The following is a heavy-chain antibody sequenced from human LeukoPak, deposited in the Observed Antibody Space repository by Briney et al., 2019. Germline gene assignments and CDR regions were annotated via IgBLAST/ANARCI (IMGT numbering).Heavy chain of an antibody. D-gene: IGHD6-19*01. CDR3: AKYDTSGAVAGTDSFDV. V-gene: IGHV4-34*01. CDR1: GGSFSPYY. Sequence: SETLSLTCAVYGGSFSPYYWSWIRQSPDKGLEWIGEINHSRSTNYNPSLKSRVTISVDTSKNQFSLKLSSVTAADTAMYYCAKYDTSGAVAGTDSFDVWGQGTMVTVSS. CDR2: INHSRST. J-gene: IGHJ3*01.